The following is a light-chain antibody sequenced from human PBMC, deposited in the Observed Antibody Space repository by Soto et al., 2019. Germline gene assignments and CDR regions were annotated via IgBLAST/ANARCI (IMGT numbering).Light chain of an antibody. J-gene: IGKJ5*01. V-gene: IGKV1-12*01. CDR3: QHSKTNSLTIT. CDR1: QGISTS. CDR2: TAS. Sequence: DIQMTQSPSSVSASVGYRVTITCWASQGISTSLAWYQQKPGAAPKLLMYTASSLQDGVPSRFSGSVSVTDFTLTISSLQPEEFATYYCQHSKTNSLTITFGQGTRLENK.